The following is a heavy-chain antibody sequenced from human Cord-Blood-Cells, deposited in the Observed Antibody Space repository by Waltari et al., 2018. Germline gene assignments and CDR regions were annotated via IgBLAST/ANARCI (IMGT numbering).Heavy chain of an antibody. V-gene: IGHV1-69*06. CDR3: TTPTVTMDYYGMDV. D-gene: IGHD4-17*01. CDR1: GGTVSSYA. Sequence: QVQLVQSGAEVRKPGSSVKVSCKASGGTVSSYAISWVLQAPGQGLEWMGGIIPIFGTANYAQKFQGRVTITADKSTSTAYMELSSLRSEDTAVYYCTTPTVTMDYYGMDVWGQGTTVTVSS. CDR2: IIPIFGTA. J-gene: IGHJ6*02.